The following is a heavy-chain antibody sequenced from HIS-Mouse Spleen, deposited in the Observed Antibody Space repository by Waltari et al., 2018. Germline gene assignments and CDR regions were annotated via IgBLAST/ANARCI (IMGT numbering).Heavy chain of an antibody. D-gene: IGHD6-13*01. CDR2: IYSGGIT. CDR1: GFTVSSNY. V-gene: IGHV3-53*01. J-gene: IGHJ4*02. Sequence: EVQLVESGGGLIQPGGSLRLSCAASGFTVSSNYMSWVRQAPGKGLEWVSVIYSGGITYYADSVKGRFTISRDNSKNTLYLQMNSLRAEDTAVYYCAGGVGSSWYYFDYWGQGTLVTVSS. CDR3: AGGVGSSWYYFDY.